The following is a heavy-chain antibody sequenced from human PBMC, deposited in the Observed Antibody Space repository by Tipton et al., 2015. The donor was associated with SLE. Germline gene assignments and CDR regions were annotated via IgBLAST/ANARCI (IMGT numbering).Heavy chain of an antibody. CDR2: INHSGST. CDR3: AREGYSSGWAGDFDY. Sequence: TLSLTCTVSGDSLSSYLWIWIRQPPGKGLEWIGEINHSGSTNYIPSLKSRVTISKDTPKNQFSLNLRSMTAADTADYYCAREGYSSGWAGDFDYWGQGTVVTVSS. D-gene: IGHD6-19*01. CDR1: GDSLSSYL. V-gene: IGHV4-34*01. J-gene: IGHJ4*02.